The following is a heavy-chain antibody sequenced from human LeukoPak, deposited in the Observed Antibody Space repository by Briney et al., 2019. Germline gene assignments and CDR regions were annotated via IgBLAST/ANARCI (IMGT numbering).Heavy chain of an antibody. CDR2: IYYSGST. J-gene: IGHJ3*02. CDR3: AREGRFLEWLPNAFDI. D-gene: IGHD3-3*01. V-gene: IGHV4-31*03. CDR1: GGSISSGGYY. Sequence: PSQTLSLTCTVSGGSISSGGYYWSWIRQHPGKVLEWLWYIYYSGSTYYNPSLKSRVTISVDTSKNQFSLKLSSVTAADTAVYYCAREGRFLEWLPNAFDIWGQGTMVTVSS.